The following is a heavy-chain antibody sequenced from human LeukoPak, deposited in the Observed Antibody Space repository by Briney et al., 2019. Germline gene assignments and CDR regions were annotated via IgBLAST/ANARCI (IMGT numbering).Heavy chain of an antibody. J-gene: IGHJ4*02. Sequence: GGSLRLSCAASGFTFSSYGMHWVRQAPGKGLEWVAVISYDGSNKYYADSVKGRFTISRDNSKNTLYLQMNSLRAEDTAVYYCARGYYDSSGYYCFDYWGQGTLVTVSS. V-gene: IGHV3-30*03. CDR1: GFTFSSYG. D-gene: IGHD3-22*01. CDR2: ISYDGSNK. CDR3: ARGYYDSSGYYCFDY.